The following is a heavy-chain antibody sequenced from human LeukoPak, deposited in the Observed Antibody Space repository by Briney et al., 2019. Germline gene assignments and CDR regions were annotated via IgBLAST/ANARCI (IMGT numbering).Heavy chain of an antibody. CDR3: ARTSSIWYGYFDS. J-gene: IGHJ4*02. CDR2: IYYSGST. D-gene: IGHD6-13*01. V-gene: IGHV4-39*07. CDR1: GGSISSSSYY. Sequence: SDTLSLTCTVSGGSISSSSYYWGWIRQPPGKGLEWIGSIYYSGSTYYNPSLKSRVSISVDTSKNQFSLNLSSVTAADTALYYCARTSSIWYGYFDSWGQGTLVTVSS.